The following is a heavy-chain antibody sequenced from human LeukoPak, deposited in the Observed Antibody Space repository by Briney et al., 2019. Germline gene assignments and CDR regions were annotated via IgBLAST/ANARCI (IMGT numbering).Heavy chain of an antibody. CDR2: IYHSGST. D-gene: IGHD3-22*01. CDR3: ASRGSYYDSSGYFLDY. Sequence: SGTLSLTCAVSGGSISSSNWWSWVHQPPGKGLEWIGEIYHSGSTNYNPSLKSRVTISVDKSKNQFSLKLSSVTAADTAVYYCASRGSYYDSSGYFLDYWGQGTLVTVSS. J-gene: IGHJ4*02. V-gene: IGHV4-4*02. CDR1: GGSISSSNW.